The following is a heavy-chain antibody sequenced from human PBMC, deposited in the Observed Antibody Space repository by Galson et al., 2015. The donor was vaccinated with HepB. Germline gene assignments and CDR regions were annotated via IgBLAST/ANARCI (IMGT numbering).Heavy chain of an antibody. D-gene: IGHD3-3*01. J-gene: IGHJ6*02. CDR3: VLLDYDFWSGYYTGRYYYYGMDV. CDR1: GFTFSSYG. CDR2: ISYDGSNK. Sequence: SLRLSCAASGFTFSSYGMHWVRQAPGKGLEWVAVISYDGSNKYYADSVKGRFTISRDNSKNTLYLQMNSLRAENTAVYYCVLLDYDFWSGYYTGRYYYYGMDVWGQGTTVTVSS. V-gene: IGHV3-30*03.